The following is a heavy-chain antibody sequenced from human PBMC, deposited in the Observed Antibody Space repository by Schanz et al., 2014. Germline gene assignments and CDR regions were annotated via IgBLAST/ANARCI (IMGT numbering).Heavy chain of an antibody. J-gene: IGHJ6*02. CDR1: GYTFSDSY. V-gene: IGHV1-18*04. CDR3: ARDLTVDTGSVVHYYYYGMDV. Sequence: QEQLVQSGAEVRKPGASVKVSCKASGYTFSDSYVHWVRQAPGQGLEWLGWISGSNGNTNYTQKFQGRVTMTIDPYTSTAYMELTSLRSEDTAVYFCARDLTVDTGSVVHYYYYGMDVWGQGTTVTVSS. D-gene: IGHD5-12*01. CDR2: ISGSNGNT.